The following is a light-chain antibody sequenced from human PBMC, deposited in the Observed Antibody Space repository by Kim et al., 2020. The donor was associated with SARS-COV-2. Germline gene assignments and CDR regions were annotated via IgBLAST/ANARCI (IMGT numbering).Light chain of an antibody. Sequence: EIVLTQSPGTLSLSPGERATLSCRASQSVSSGDLAWYQQKPGQTPRLLIYGASSRATGIPDRFSGSGSGTDFTLTISRLEPEDFAVYYCQKYGSSPYTFGQGTKLEI. CDR1: QSVSSGD. V-gene: IGKV3-20*01. CDR2: GAS. CDR3: QKYGSSPYT. J-gene: IGKJ2*01.